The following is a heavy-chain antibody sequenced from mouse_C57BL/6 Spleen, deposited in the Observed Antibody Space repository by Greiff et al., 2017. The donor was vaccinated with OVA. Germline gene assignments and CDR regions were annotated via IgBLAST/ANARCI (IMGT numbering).Heavy chain of an antibody. V-gene: IGHV14-2*01. CDR1: GFNIKVYY. D-gene: IGHD1-1*01. Sequence: EVQLQESGAELVKPGASVKLSCTASGFNIKVYYMHWVKQRTEQGLEWIGRIDPEEGETKYAPKFQGKATIPSATSSNTAYLQRSSLTSENTAVYYCARDYGDYYAMDYWGQGTSVTVSS. CDR2: IDPEEGET. CDR3: ARDYGDYYAMDY. J-gene: IGHJ4*01.